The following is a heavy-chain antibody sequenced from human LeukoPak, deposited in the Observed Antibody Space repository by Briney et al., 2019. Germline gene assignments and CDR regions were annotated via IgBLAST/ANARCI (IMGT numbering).Heavy chain of an antibody. CDR3: AKDNREWLSVRYYYYMDV. V-gene: IGHV3-23*01. D-gene: IGHD3-3*01. J-gene: IGHJ6*03. Sequence: GGSLRLSCAASGFTFSSYAMSWVRQAPGKGLEWVSAISGSGGSTYYADSVKGRFTISRDNSKNTLYLQMNSLRAEDTAVYYCAKDNREWLSVRYYYYMDVWGKGTTVTVSS. CDR1: GFTFSSYA. CDR2: ISGSGGST.